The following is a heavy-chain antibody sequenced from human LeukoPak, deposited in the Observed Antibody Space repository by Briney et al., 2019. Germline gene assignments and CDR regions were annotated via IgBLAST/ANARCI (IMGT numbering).Heavy chain of an antibody. D-gene: IGHD3-10*01. CDR3: ARGIRVFAGSGGHYYYYYYMDV. V-gene: IGHV4-59*01. Sequence: SETLSLTCTVSGGSISNYYWNWIRQPPGKGLEWIGYIYYSGSTNYNPSLKSRVTISVDTSKNQFSLKLSSVTAADTAVYYCARGIRVFAGSGGHYYYYYYMDVWGKGTTVTISS. CDR2: IYYSGST. J-gene: IGHJ6*03. CDR1: GGSISNYY.